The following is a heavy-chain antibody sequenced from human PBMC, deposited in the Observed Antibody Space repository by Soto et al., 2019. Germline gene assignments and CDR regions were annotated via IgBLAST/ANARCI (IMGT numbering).Heavy chain of an antibody. Sequence: PSETLSLTCTVSGGSISSGDYYWSWIRQPPGKGLEWIGYVYYSGSTHYNPSLKSRVTISVDTSKNQFSLKLSSVTAADTAVYYCAREREDSSGYGYWFDPWGQGTLVTVSS. D-gene: IGHD3-22*01. CDR1: GGSISSGDYY. CDR2: VYYSGST. CDR3: AREREDSSGYGYWFDP. J-gene: IGHJ5*02. V-gene: IGHV4-30-4*01.